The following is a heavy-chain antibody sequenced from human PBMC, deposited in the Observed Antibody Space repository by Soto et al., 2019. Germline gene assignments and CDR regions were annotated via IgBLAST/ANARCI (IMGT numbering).Heavy chain of an antibody. CDR1: GGSISSGGYS. CDR2: IYHSGST. J-gene: IGHJ6*02. Sequence: PSETLSLTCAVSGGSISSGGYSWSWIRQPPGKGLEWIGYIYHSGSTYYNPSLKSRVTISVDTSKNQLSLKLSSVTAADTAVYYCERELYSYGYRENYYYGMDVWGQGTTVTVPS. CDR3: ERELYSYGYRENYYYGMDV. V-gene: IGHV4-30-2*05. D-gene: IGHD5-18*01.